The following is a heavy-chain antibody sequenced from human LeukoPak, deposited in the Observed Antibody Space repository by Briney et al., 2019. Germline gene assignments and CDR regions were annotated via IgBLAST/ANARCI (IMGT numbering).Heavy chain of an antibody. D-gene: IGHD4-17*01. CDR3: ARYHDYGDYYWFDP. CDR1: GFTFDDYA. Sequence: GRSLRLSCAASGFTFDDYAMHWVRQAPGKGLEWVSGISWNSGSIGYADSVKGRFTISRDNAKNSLYLQMNSLRAEDTAVYYCARYHDYGDYYWFDPWGQGTLVTVSS. V-gene: IGHV3-9*01. J-gene: IGHJ5*02. CDR2: ISWNSGSI.